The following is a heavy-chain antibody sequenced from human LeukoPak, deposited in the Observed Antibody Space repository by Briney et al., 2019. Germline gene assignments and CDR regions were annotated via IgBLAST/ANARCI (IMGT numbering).Heavy chain of an antibody. D-gene: IGHD6-19*01. CDR1: GYTFTSYG. V-gene: IGHV1-18*01. CDR3: ARDPMAVAGSDFDY. CDR2: ISAYKGNT. Sequence: ASVKVSCKASGYTFTSYGISWVRQAPGQGLEWMGWISAYKGNTNYAQKLQGRVTMTTDTSTSTAYMELRSLRSDDTAVYYCARDPMAVAGSDFDYWGQGTLVTVSS. J-gene: IGHJ4*02.